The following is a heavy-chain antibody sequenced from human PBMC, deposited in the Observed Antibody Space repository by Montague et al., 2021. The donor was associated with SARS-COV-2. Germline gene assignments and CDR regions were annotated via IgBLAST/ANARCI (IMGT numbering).Heavy chain of an antibody. CDR1: DGSFSDYS. D-gene: IGHD5-24*01. CDR2: TFYSGST. J-gene: IGHJ3*01. CDR3: ARLSGYNPFDAFDL. V-gene: IGHV4-59*01. Sequence: SETLSLTCAVYDGSFSDYSWTWIRQPPGKALERIGNTFYSGSTMYNPSLKSRVTISVDTSKNQFSLNLSSVSAADPAVYFCARLSGYNPFDAFDLWGPGTMVTVAS.